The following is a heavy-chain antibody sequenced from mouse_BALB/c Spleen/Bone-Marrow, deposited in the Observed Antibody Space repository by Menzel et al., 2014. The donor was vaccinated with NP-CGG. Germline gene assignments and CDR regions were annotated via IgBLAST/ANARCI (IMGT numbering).Heavy chain of an antibody. CDR2: ISSGGSTI. V-gene: IGHV5-17*02. J-gene: IGHJ3*01. Sequence: EVKLEESGGGLVQPGGSRKLSCAASGFTFSSFGMHWVRQAPEKGLEWVAYISSGGSTIYYADTVKGRFTISRDNPKNTLFLQMTSLRSEDTAMYYCARGAARATWFAYWGQGTLVTVSA. CDR3: ARGAARATWFAY. CDR1: GFTFSSFG. D-gene: IGHD3-1*01.